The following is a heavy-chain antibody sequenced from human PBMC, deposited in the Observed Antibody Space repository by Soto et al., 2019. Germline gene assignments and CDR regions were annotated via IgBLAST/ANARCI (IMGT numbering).Heavy chain of an antibody. V-gene: IGHV3-15*07. Sequence: EVQLVDSGGGLVKPGGSLRLSCVGSGFTFKNAWMNWVRQAPGKGLEWVGRIVDGGATEYAAPVRGRFTISRDDSKNTLDLQITSLTTEDTAVYYCTTDQGDSKDYYYFDYWGQGTLVTVSS. J-gene: IGHJ4*02. D-gene: IGHD4-4*01. CDR3: TTDQGDSKDYYYFDY. CDR2: IVDGGAT. CDR1: GFTFKNAW.